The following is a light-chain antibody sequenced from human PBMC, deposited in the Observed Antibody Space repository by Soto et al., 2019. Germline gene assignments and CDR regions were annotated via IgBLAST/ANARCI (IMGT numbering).Light chain of an antibody. J-gene: IGLJ2*01. CDR3: SSYTTSSPHVV. V-gene: IGLV2-14*01. CDR1: SSDVGGYNY. CDR2: DVS. Sequence: QSALTQPASLSGSPGQSITISCTGTSSDVGGYNYVSWYQQHPGKAPKLMIYDVSNRPSGVSNRFSGSKSGNTASLTISGLQAEDEADYYCSSYTTSSPHVVFGGGTKVTVL.